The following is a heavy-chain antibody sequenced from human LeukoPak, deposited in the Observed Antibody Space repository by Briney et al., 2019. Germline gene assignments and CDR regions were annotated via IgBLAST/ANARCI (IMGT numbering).Heavy chain of an antibody. Sequence: GGSLRLSCAASGFTFSSYWMSWVRQAPGKGLEWVANIKQDGSEKNYLDSVKGRFTISRDSAKNSLYLQMNSLRAEDAAVFYCVRVGVWAAGRLWLDYWGQGTLVTVSS. CDR3: VRVGVWAAGRLWLDY. V-gene: IGHV3-7*01. CDR1: GFTFSSYW. D-gene: IGHD6-13*01. J-gene: IGHJ4*02. CDR2: IKQDGSEK.